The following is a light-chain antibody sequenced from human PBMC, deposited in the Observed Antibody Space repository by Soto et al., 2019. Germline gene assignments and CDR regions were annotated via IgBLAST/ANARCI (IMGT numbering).Light chain of an antibody. CDR3: QGYKEWPPCT. V-gene: IGKV3-15*01. J-gene: IGKJ1*01. Sequence: VLSQSPGTLSLSPGERATLSCRAIQSVRSNYLAWYQQKPGQAPRLLIYGASTRATGIPARFSGSGSGTEFTLTISSLQSEDFGVYDWQGYKEWPPCTFGQGTKVDI. CDR2: GAS. CDR1: QSVRSN.